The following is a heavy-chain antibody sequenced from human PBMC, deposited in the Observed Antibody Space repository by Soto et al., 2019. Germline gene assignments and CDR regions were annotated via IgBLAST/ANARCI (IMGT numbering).Heavy chain of an antibody. Sequence: QVQLVQSGAEVKKPGASVKVSCKTSGYTFTNYDINWVRQATGQGLEWMGWMNPNSGKTSYAQKFQGRVTMTRDTSISTAYMELSSLTSEHTAVYYCARGYSNREYVQYWGRGSLVTVSS. CDR1: GYTFTNYD. J-gene: IGHJ1*01. CDR3: ARGYSNREYVQY. V-gene: IGHV1-8*01. D-gene: IGHD4-4*01. CDR2: MNPNSGKT.